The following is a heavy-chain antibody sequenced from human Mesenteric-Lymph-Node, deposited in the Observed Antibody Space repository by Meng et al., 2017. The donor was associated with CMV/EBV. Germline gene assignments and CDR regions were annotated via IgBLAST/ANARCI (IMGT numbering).Heavy chain of an antibody. CDR2: INTNTGNP. CDR1: GYTFTTYA. D-gene: IGHD3-10*01. Sequence: ASVKVSCKASGYTFTTYAINWVRQAPGQGLEWMGWINTNTGNPTYAQGFTGRLVFSLDTSVGTAYLQISSPKAEDTAVYYCGRDFPGMDVWGQGTTVTVSS. J-gene: IGHJ6*02. V-gene: IGHV7-4-1*02. CDR3: GRDFPGMDV.